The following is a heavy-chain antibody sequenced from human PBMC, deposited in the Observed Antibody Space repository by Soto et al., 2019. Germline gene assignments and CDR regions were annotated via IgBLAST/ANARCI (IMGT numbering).Heavy chain of an antibody. CDR2: ISGSGGST. J-gene: IGHJ3*02. D-gene: IGHD5-12*01. CDR1: GFTFSSYA. CDR3: ATAHVEMATINLSNDAFDI. Sequence: GGSLRLSCAASGFTFSSYAMSWVRQAPGKGLEWVSAISGSGGSTYYADSVKGRFTISRDNSKNTLYLQMNSLRAEDTAVYYCATAHVEMATINLSNDAFDIWGQGTMVTVSS. V-gene: IGHV3-23*01.